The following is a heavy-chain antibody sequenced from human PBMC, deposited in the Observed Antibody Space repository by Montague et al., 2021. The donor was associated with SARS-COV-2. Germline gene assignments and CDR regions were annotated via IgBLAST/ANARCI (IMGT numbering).Heavy chain of an antibody. CDR2: IYRSGST. CDR3: ARMYYHILTGYYYLVY. V-gene: IGHV4-4*02. Sequence: SETLSLTCAVSGSSSKWWSWVRQPPGKGLEWIGEIYRSGSTNYNPSLKSRVTISVDKSKNQFSLKLSSVTAADTAVYYCARMYYHILTGYYYLVYWGQGTLVTVSS. J-gene: IGHJ4*02. CDR1: GSSSKW. D-gene: IGHD3-9*01.